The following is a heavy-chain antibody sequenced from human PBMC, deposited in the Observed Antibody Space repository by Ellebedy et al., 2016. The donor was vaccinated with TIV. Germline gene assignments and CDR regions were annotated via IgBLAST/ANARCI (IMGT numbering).Heavy chain of an antibody. V-gene: IGHV3-23*01. CDR2: TGGDGGAT. Sequence: PGGSLRLSCAASGFIFSSYAMSWVRQAPGKGLEWISATGGDGGATFYADSVKGRFTISRDNSKNTLYLQMNTLRAEDTAIYYCARDLRAWYGEPFQYWGQGTLVSVSS. J-gene: IGHJ1*01. CDR1: GFIFSSYA. CDR3: ARDLRAWYGEPFQY. D-gene: IGHD6-19*01.